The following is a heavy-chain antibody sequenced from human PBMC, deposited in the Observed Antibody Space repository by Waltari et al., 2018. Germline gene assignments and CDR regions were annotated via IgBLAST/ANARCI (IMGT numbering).Heavy chain of an antibody. V-gene: IGHV3-21*01. D-gene: IGHD4-17*01. CDR1: GFPFSRYS. CDR2: ISSSSGYI. CDR3: ARESGEGQKNGVDY. Sequence: EVQLVESGGGLVKPGGSLILYCAASGFPFSRYSMNWVRQAPGKGLEWVSSISSSSGYIYYTDSVKGRFTISRDDAKNSLYLQMNSLRAEDTAVYYCARESGEGQKNGVDYWGQGTLVTVSS. J-gene: IGHJ4*02.